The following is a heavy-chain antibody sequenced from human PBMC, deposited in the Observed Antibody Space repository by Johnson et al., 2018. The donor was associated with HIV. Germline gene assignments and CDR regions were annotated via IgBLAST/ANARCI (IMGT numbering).Heavy chain of an antibody. D-gene: IGHD6-6*01. CDR3: ANLEYNSTDAFDI. J-gene: IGHJ3*02. CDR1: GFTFSNYD. V-gene: IGHV3-13*01. CDR2: LGTAGDT. Sequence: EKLVESGGGLIQPGGSLRLSCAASGFTFSNYDMYWVRQPTGKGLEWVSGLGTAGDTYYAGSLKGRLTISRDNSKNTLYLQMNSLRAEDTAVYYCANLEYNSTDAFDIWGQGTLVTVSS.